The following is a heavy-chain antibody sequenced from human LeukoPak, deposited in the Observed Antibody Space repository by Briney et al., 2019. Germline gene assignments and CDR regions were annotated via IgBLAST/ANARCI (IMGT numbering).Heavy chain of an antibody. V-gene: IGHV3-23*01. D-gene: IGHD5-12*01. CDR1: GFTFSSYA. CDR2: ISGSGGST. Sequence: GGSLRLSCAASGFTFSSYAMSWVRQAPGKGLEWVSAISGSGGSTYYADSVKGRFTISRDNSKNTLYLQMNSLRAEDTAVYYCAKNWMYSGYDPWHYYYYMDVWGKGTTVTVSS. CDR3: AKNWMYSGYDPWHYYYYMDV. J-gene: IGHJ6*03.